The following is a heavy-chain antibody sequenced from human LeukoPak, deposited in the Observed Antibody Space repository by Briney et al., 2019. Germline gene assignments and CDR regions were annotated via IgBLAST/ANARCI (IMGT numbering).Heavy chain of an antibody. CDR2: MYYGGTT. V-gene: IGHV4-39*01. CDR3: ASLYNGYDQAFDY. Sequence: PSETLSLTCTVSGGSIRSTSDYWGWIRQPPGKGLEWIGSMYYGGTTYYNPSLKSRVTISVDTSNNQFSLRLSSVTAADTAVYYCASLYNGYDQAFDYWGQGTLVTVSS. D-gene: IGHD5-12*01. J-gene: IGHJ4*02. CDR1: GGSIRSTSDY.